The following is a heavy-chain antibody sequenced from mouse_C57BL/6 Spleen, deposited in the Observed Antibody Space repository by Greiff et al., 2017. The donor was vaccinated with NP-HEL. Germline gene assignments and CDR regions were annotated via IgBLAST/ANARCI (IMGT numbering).Heavy chain of an antibody. CDR3: ARGRDNYYGSSFAWFAY. Sequence: VQLVESGGGLVKPGGSLKLSCAASGFTFSSYAMSWVRQTPEKRLEWVATISDGGSYTYYPDNVKGRFTISRDNAKNNLYLQMSHLKSEDTAMYYCARGRDNYYGSSFAWFAYWGQGTLVTVSA. D-gene: IGHD1-1*01. CDR2: ISDGGSYT. J-gene: IGHJ3*01. CDR1: GFTFSSYA. V-gene: IGHV5-4*01.